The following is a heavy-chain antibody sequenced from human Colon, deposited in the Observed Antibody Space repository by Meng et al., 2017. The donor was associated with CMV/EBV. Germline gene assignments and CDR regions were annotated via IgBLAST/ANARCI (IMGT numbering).Heavy chain of an antibody. V-gene: IGHV3-23*01. CDR3: AKETTSGGTIDY. CDR1: GFTFTSCP. J-gene: IGHJ4*02. CDR2: ISGSGRGT. Sequence: GGSLKISCATSGFTFTSCPMSWVRQAPGKGLEWVSGISGSGRGTYYIDAGKGRFTISRDNSQNTLFLQMNSLGAEDTARDYCAKETTSGGTIDYWGPGTVVTVSS. D-gene: IGHD1-7*01.